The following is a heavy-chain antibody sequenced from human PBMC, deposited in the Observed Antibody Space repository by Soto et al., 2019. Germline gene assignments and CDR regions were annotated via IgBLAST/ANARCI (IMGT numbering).Heavy chain of an antibody. D-gene: IGHD6-6*01. CDR3: ARTARVLDS. CDR2: VYYTGIT. Sequence: PSETLSLTCTVSGDSMTRHYWSWVRQPPGKGLECIGYVYYTGITNVNPSLKSRVTVSMDTSKNQFSLKMRSVTAADTAVYYCARTARVLDSWGQGILVTVSS. CDR1: GDSMTRHY. V-gene: IGHV4-59*11. J-gene: IGHJ4*02.